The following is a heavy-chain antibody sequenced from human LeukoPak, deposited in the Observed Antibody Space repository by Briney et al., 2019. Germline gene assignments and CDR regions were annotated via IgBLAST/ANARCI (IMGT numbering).Heavy chain of an antibody. Sequence: GGSLRLSCAASGFTFSSYAMSWVRQAPGKGLEWASAISGSGGSTYYADSVKGRFTISRDNSKNTLYLQMNSLRAEDTAVYYCAKMNTYYYDSSGYLDYWGQGTLVTVSS. CDR1: GFTFSSYA. V-gene: IGHV3-23*01. CDR2: ISGSGGST. CDR3: AKMNTYYYDSSGYLDY. J-gene: IGHJ4*02. D-gene: IGHD3-22*01.